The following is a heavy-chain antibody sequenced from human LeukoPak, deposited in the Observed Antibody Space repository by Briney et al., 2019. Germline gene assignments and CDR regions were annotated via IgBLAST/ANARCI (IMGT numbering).Heavy chain of an antibody. D-gene: IGHD3-22*01. CDR1: GGSFSVYY. CDR2: IYYSGST. J-gene: IGHJ3*02. CDR3: ARELLYDSSGLGNDAFDI. Sequence: SETLSLTCAVYGGSFSVYYWSWTRQPPGGGVEGIGYIYYSGSTNYNPSLKSRVTISVDTSKNQFSLKLSSVTAADTAVYYCARELLYDSSGLGNDAFDIWGQGTMVTVSS. V-gene: IGHV4-59*01.